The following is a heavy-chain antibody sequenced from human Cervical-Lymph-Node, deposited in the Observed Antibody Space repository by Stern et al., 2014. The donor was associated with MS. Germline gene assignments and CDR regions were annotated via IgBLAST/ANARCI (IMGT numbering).Heavy chain of an antibody. CDR2: IVVGSGNT. Sequence: QLVQSGPEVKKPGTSVKVSCTASGFTFTSSAVQWVRQARGQRLEWIGMIVVGSGNTNYAQKFQERVTITRDMSTSTAYMERSSLRSEDTAVYYCAAVPDYYDSSGSDAFDIWGQGTMVTVSS. V-gene: IGHV1-58*01. J-gene: IGHJ3*02. D-gene: IGHD3-22*01. CDR1: GFTFTSSA. CDR3: AAVPDYYDSSGSDAFDI.